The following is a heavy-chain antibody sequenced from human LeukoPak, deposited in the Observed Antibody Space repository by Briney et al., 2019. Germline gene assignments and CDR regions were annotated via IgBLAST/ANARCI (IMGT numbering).Heavy chain of an antibody. Sequence: ASVKVSCKASGYTFTSYDINWVRQATGQGLEWMGWMNPNSGNTGYAQKFQGRVTITADESTSTAYMELSSLRSEDTAVYYCAREYSSGWLFDYWGQGTLVTVSS. J-gene: IGHJ4*02. CDR2: MNPNSGNT. V-gene: IGHV1-8*01. CDR1: GYTFTSYD. D-gene: IGHD6-19*01. CDR3: AREYSSGWLFDY.